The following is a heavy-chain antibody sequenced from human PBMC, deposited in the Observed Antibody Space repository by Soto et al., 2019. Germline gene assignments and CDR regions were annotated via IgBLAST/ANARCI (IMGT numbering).Heavy chain of an antibody. Sequence: SVKVSCKASGGTFSSYAISWVRQAPGQGLEWMGGIIPIFGTANYAQKFQGRVTITADESTSTAYMELSSLRSEDTAVYYCAAYDSSGYYPPPWGQGTLVTVSS. CDR2: IIPIFGTA. CDR3: AAYDSSGYYPPP. CDR1: GGTFSSYA. J-gene: IGHJ5*02. D-gene: IGHD3-22*01. V-gene: IGHV1-69*13.